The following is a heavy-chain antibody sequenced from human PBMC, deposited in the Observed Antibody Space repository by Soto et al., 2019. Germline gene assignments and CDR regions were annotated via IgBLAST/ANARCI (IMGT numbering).Heavy chain of an antibody. V-gene: IGHV1-18*04. CDR3: ARGRSITIFGVVTGHNDAFGI. Sequence: ASVKVSCKASGSTFTSYGISWVRQAPGQGLEWMGWISAYNGNTNYAQKLQGRVTMTTDTSTSTAYMELRSLRSDDTAVYYCARGRSITIFGVVTGHNDAFGIWGQGTMVTVSS. CDR2: ISAYNGNT. CDR1: GSTFTSYG. D-gene: IGHD3-3*01. J-gene: IGHJ3*02.